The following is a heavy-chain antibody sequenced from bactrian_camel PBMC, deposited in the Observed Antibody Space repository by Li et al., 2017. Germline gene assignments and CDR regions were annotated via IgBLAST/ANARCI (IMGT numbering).Heavy chain of an antibody. CDR2: IRRSGGGT. Sequence: QLVESGGGSVQAGGSLGLSCVVSGHSRGSNCVGWYRLPPGRAPAEREGIAAIRRSGGGTWYAGSVKGRFTISQDSARNTVYLQMNDLQPEDTATYYCAAEGQWERCASGFGRGHMPTGAGGPRSPS. D-gene: IGHD2*01. V-gene: IGHV3-3*01. J-gene: IGHJ4*01. CDR1: GHSRGSNC. CDR3: AAEGQWERCASGFGRGHMPT.